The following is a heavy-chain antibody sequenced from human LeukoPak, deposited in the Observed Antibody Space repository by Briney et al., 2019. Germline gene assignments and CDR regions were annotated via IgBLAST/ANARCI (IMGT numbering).Heavy chain of an antibody. D-gene: IGHD2-2*01. Sequence: GGSLRLSCAASGFTFSSYWMSWVRQAPGKGLEWVANIKQDGSEKYYVDSVKGRFTISRDNAKNSLYLQMNSLRAEDTAVCYCAKTLYCSSTSCSEYFQHWGQGTLVTVSS. V-gene: IGHV3-7*01. CDR3: AKTLYCSSTSCSEYFQH. J-gene: IGHJ1*01. CDR2: IKQDGSEK. CDR1: GFTFSSYW.